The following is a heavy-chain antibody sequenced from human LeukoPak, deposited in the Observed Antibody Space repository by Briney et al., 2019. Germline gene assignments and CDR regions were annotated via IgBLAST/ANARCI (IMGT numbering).Heavy chain of an antibody. J-gene: IGHJ4*02. CDR3: ARGRITILYYFDY. D-gene: IGHD3-16*01. CDR2: IKQDGSEQ. CDR1: GFTFSSYW. Sequence: GGSLRLSCAASGFTFSSYWMTWVRQAPGKGLEWVANIKQDGSEQYYVDSVKGRFTISRDNAKNSLYLQMNSLRVEDTAVYYCARGRITILYYFDYLGQGTLVTGSS. V-gene: IGHV3-7*04.